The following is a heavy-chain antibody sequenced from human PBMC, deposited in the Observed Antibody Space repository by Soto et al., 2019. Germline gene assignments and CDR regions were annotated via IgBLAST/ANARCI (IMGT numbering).Heavy chain of an antibody. Sequence: QVTLKESGPVLVKPTETLTLTCTVSGFSLRNTRMGVSWIRQSPGKALEWLAHIFSNDAKSYSPSLKSRLAFSRDTSKSQVVLTMTNVAPVDTATYYCARSLYVDYVHWYFDLWGRGTLVTVSS. V-gene: IGHV2-26*01. D-gene: IGHD4-17*01. J-gene: IGHJ2*01. CDR1: GFSLRNTRMG. CDR2: IFSNDAK. CDR3: ARSLYVDYVHWYFDL.